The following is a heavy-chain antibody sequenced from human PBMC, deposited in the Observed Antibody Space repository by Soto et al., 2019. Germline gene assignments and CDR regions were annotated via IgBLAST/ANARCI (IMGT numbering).Heavy chain of an antibody. V-gene: IGHV3-30-3*01. Sequence: PGESLKISCAASGFTFSSYAMHRVRQAPGKGLEWVAVISYDGSNKYYADSVKGRFTISRDNSKNTLYLQMNSLRAEDTAVYYCARDTLGYCSSTSCPATYYYYGMDVWGQGTTVTVSS. CDR3: ARDTLGYCSSTSCPATYYYYGMDV. D-gene: IGHD2-2*01. J-gene: IGHJ6*02. CDR2: ISYDGSNK. CDR1: GFTFSSYA.